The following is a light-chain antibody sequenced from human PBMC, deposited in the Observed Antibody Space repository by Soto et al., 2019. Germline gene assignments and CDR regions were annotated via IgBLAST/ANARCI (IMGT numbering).Light chain of an antibody. J-gene: IGKJ1*01. CDR3: QQRSNWPKA. Sequence: IVRQQSRASRSVSPEDRDTLSCRASQSVNIYLAWYQQTPGQAPRLLIYDASNRATGIPARFSGSGSGTDFTLTISSLEPEDFAGYYSQQRSNWPKAFAQGTKVDIK. CDR2: DAS. CDR1: QSVNIY. V-gene: IGKV3-11*01.